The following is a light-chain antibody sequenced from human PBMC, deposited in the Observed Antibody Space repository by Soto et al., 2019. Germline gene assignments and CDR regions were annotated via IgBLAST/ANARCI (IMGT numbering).Light chain of an antibody. V-gene: IGKV3-11*01. CDR3: QQRSNSPIT. J-gene: IGKJ5*01. CDR2: DAS. CDR1: QNINRY. Sequence: ESVLIQSPATLSLSPGGRATLSCMAIQNINRYLAWYDQKAGKPPRLLIYDASTRATGIPARFSGSGSGTDFTLTISSLEPEDVALDYCQQRSNSPITFGQGTRLEIK.